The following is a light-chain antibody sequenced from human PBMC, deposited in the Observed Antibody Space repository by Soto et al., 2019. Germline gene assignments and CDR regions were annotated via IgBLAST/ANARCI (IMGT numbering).Light chain of an antibody. CDR1: HGVSIY. CDR3: QQVNNYPYT. V-gene: IGKV1-9*01. Sequence: IKLTQSPSSLSASVGDRVTITCRASHGVSIYLAWYHQEPGKAPKLLIYGASTLQGGVPSRFSGSGSGTDFTLSISSLQPEDFATYYCQQVNNYPYTFGQGTKVDI. CDR2: GAS. J-gene: IGKJ2*01.